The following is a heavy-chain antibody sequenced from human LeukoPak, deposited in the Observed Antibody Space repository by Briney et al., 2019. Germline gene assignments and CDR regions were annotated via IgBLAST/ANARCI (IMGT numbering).Heavy chain of an antibody. V-gene: IGHV3-48*02. CDR1: GFTFSSYG. D-gene: IGHD3-22*01. J-gene: IGHJ4*02. CDR2: ISSTSGTI. CDR3: ARDDSSGYYAFDY. Sequence: PGGSLRLSCAASGFTFSSYGMNWVRQAPGQGLEWVSYISSTSGTIYYADSVKGRFTISRDNAKTSLYLQMDSLRDEDTAVYYCARDDSSGYYAFDYWGQGTLVTVSS.